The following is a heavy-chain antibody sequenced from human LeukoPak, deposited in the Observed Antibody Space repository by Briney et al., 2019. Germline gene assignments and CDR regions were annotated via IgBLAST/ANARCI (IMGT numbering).Heavy chain of an antibody. V-gene: IGHV1-69*06. CDR3: ARYSHREQLVPVSWFDP. CDR1: GGTFSSYA. Sequence: GASVKVSCKASGGTFSSYAISWVRQAPGQGLEWMGGIIPIFGTANYAQKFQGRVTITADKSTSTAYMELSSLRSEDTAVYYCARYSHREQLVPVSWFDPWGQGTLVTVSS. D-gene: IGHD6-13*01. CDR2: IIPIFGTA. J-gene: IGHJ5*02.